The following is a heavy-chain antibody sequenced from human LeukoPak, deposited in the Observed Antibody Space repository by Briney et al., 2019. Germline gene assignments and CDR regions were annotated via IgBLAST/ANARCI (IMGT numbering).Heavy chain of an antibody. CDR1: GGSISSYY. D-gene: IGHD2-2*01. J-gene: IGHJ5*02. V-gene: IGHV4-59*01. CDR2: IYYSGST. CDR3: ARVVPAINCFDP. Sequence: SETLSLTCTVSGGSISSYYWSWIRQPPGKGLEWMGYIYYSGSTNYNPSLQGRDIISVVTPKSQFSLKQSSVTAADTVVFCCARVVPAINCFDPGGQGTRVTVSS.